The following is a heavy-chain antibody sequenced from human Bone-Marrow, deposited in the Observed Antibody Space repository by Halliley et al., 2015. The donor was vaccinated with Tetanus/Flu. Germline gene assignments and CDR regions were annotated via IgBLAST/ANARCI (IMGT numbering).Heavy chain of an antibody. V-gene: IGHV3-23*01. CDR3: ASRVPMKGFDF. J-gene: IGHJ4*02. Sequence: GLEGVSVIGSTGQDTHYADSVKGRFTISRDNSKDTMYLQMDSLRVDDSAVYFCASRVPMKGFDFWGQGTLVTVSS. CDR2: IGSTGQDT.